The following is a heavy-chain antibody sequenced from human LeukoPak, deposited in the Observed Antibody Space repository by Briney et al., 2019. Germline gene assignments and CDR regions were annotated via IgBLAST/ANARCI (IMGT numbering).Heavy chain of an antibody. V-gene: IGHV3-74*01. CDR3: ARDYFSRAAVLGYFDL. CDR1: GFAFSSYW. Sequence: GGSLRLSCAASGFAFSSYWMHWVRQAPGKGLVWVSRINSDGSTTTYADSVKGRFTISRDNSKNTLYLQMNSLRAEGTAVYYCARDYFSRAAVLGYFDLWGRGTLVTVSS. D-gene: IGHD2-15*01. J-gene: IGHJ2*01. CDR2: INSDGSTT.